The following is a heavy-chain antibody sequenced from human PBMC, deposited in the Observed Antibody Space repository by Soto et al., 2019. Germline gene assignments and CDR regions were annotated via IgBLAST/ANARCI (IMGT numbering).Heavy chain of an antibody. D-gene: IGHD3-22*01. J-gene: IGHJ4*02. CDR2: LSSTGVNT. CDR3: ATAASNGYI. Sequence: GGSLRLSCAASGFTFSSYVMSWVRQAPGKGLEWVSGLSSTGVNTYYADSVKGRFTISRDNSKNTLYLQMNSLRAEDTAVYYCATAASNGYIWGQGTLVTVSS. CDR1: GFTFSSYV. V-gene: IGHV3-23*01.